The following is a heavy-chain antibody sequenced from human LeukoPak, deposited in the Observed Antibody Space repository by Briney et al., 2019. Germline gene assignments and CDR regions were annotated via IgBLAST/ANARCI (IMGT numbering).Heavy chain of an antibody. CDR2: IYDRGRT. J-gene: IGHJ5*02. Sequence: SEGLSVTSAVPRGSFSGYFWSSMCARPREGLEWICEIYDRGRTNYNPSLKSRVTISVDTSMQKFSLMLSSVTAADTAVYYCARGRGIAAAGTDWFDPWGQGTLVTVSS. CDR1: RGSFSGYF. D-gene: IGHD6-13*01. V-gene: IGHV4-34*01. CDR3: ARGRGIAAAGTDWFDP.